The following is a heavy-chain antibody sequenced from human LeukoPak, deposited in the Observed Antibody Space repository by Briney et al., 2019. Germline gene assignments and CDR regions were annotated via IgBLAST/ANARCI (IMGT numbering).Heavy chain of an antibody. CDR2: ISYDGSNK. Sequence: PGGSLRLSCAASGFTFSSYGMHWVRQAPGKGLEWVAVISYDGSNKYYADPVKGRFTISRDNSKNTLYLQMNSLRAEDTAVYYCASQPIVVTWGQGTLVTVSS. CDR3: ASQPIVVT. CDR1: GFTFSSYG. J-gene: IGHJ5*02. D-gene: IGHD2-2*01. V-gene: IGHV3-30*03.